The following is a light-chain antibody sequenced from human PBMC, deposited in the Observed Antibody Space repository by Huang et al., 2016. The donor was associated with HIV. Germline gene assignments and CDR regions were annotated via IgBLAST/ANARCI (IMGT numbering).Light chain of an antibody. CDR3: QQTYSTRWT. CDR1: QTIINY. J-gene: IGKJ1*01. V-gene: IGKV1-39*01. CDR2: STS. Sequence: DIQMTQSPSSLSASVGDRVIITCRASQTIINYLNWYQQKPGKAPKLLIYSTSSLQTGVPSRFSGSGSGTDFTLTITNLQPEDFATYYCQQTYSTRWTFGQGTKVEIK.